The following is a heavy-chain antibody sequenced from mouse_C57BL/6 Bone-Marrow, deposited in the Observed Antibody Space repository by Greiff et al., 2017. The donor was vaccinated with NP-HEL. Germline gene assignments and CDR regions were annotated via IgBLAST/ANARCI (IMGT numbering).Heavy chain of an antibody. V-gene: IGHV14-3*01. J-gene: IGHJ4*01. CDR3: ASRDD. CDR1: GFTFKNTY. CDR2: IDPANGNT. Sequence: EVKLIESVAELVRPGASVKLSCTASGFTFKNTYMRWVKQRTEQGLEWIGRIDPANGNTKYAPKFQGKATITADTSSNTAYLQLGSLTSEDTAIYYCASRDDWGQGTSVTVSS.